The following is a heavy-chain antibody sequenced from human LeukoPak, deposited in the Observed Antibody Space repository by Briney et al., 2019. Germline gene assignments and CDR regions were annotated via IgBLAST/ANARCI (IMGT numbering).Heavy chain of an antibody. D-gene: IGHD3-22*01. CDR3: ARAGRYSYDSTGYYYDAFDI. J-gene: IGHJ3*02. V-gene: IGHV3-48*01. Sequence: GGSLRLSCAASGFTFSTYSMNWVRQAPGKGLEWVSYISSSSSTIYYADSVKGRFTISRDNAKNSLYLQMNSLRAEDTAVYYCARAGRYSYDSTGYYYDAFDIWGQGTMVTVSS. CDR2: ISSSSSTI. CDR1: GFTFSTYS.